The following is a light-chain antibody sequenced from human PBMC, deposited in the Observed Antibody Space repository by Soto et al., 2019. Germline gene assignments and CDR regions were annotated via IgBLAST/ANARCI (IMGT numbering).Light chain of an antibody. CDR3: QQYNAYPFT. Sequence: DIQMTQSPSTVSASVGERVTITCRASQDIYRWLAWYQQKPGKAPKLLIYDASSLQSGVPPMFSGSGSGTEFALTISSLQPDDLATYYCQQYNAYPFTFGPGTKLEIK. CDR1: QDIYRW. J-gene: IGKJ2*01. CDR2: DAS. V-gene: IGKV1-5*01.